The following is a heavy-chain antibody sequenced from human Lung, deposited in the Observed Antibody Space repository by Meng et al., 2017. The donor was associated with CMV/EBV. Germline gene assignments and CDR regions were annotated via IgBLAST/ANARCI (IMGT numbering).Heavy chain of an antibody. V-gene: IGHV1-46*01. Sequence: ASVXVSXKASGYTFTSYYMHWVRQAPGQGLEWMGIINPSGGSTSYAQKFQGRVTMTRDTSTSTVYMELSSLRSEDTAVYYCARLGYYDSSPLGDYFDYWCQGTLVTVSS. CDR2: INPSGGST. J-gene: IGHJ4*02. D-gene: IGHD3-22*01. CDR3: ARLGYYDSSPLGDYFDY. CDR1: GYTFTSYY.